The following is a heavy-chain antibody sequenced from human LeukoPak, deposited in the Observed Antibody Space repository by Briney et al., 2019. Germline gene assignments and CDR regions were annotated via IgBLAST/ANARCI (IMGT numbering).Heavy chain of an antibody. D-gene: IGHD6-13*01. J-gene: IGHJ4*02. V-gene: IGHV4-34*01. Sequence: SETLSLTCAVYGGSFSGYYWSWIRQPPGKGLEWIGEINHSGSTNYNPSLKSRVTISVDTSKNQFSLKLSSVTAADTAVYYCARERGIAAAGAVVYWGQGTLVTVSS. CDR1: GGSFSGYY. CDR2: INHSGST. CDR3: ARERGIAAAGAVVY.